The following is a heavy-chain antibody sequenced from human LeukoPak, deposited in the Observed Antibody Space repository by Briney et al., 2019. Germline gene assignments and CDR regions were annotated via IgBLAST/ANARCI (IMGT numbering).Heavy chain of an antibody. Sequence: GGSLRLSCAASGFTFSSYAMSWARQAPGKGLEWVSVISGSGSNTYYADSVKGRFTISRDNSKNTLYLQINGLRAEDTAMYYCAKDRTSGSPGPNWWGQGTLVTVSS. V-gene: IGHV3-23*01. J-gene: IGHJ4*02. CDR1: GFTFSSYA. CDR3: AKDRTSGSPGPNW. CDR2: ISGSGSNT. D-gene: IGHD3-10*01.